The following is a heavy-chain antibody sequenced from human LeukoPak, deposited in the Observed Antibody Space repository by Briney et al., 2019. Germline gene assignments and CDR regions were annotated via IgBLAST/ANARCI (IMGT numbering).Heavy chain of an antibody. Sequence: ASVKVSCKVSGYTLTELSMHWVRQAPGKGLEWMGGFDPEDGETIYAQKFQGRVTMTEDTSTDTAYMELSSLRSEDTAVYYCATVNGWSSYNWFDPWGQGTLVTVSS. CDR2: FDPEDGET. CDR1: GYTLTELS. J-gene: IGHJ5*02. V-gene: IGHV1-24*01. CDR3: ATVNGWSSYNWFDP. D-gene: IGHD6-19*01.